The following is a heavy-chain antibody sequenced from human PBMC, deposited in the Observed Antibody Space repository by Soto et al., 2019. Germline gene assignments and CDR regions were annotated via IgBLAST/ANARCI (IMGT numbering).Heavy chain of an antibody. J-gene: IGHJ4*02. D-gene: IGHD3-22*01. V-gene: IGHV1-69*13. CDR1: GGTFSSYA. CDR2: IIPIFGTA. CDR3: ARHPAHYYDSSGYYSDY. Sequence: GASVKVSCKASGGTFSSYAISWVRQAPGQGLEWMGGIIPIFGTANYAQKFQGRVTITADESTSTAYMELSGLRSEDTAVYYCARHPAHYYDSSGYYSDYWGQGTLVTVSS.